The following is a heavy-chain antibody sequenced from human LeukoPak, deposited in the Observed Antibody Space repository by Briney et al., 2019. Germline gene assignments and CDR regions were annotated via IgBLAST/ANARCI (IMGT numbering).Heavy chain of an antibody. Sequence: ASVKVSCKASVYTFTGDYMHSVRQAPGQGLEWMGRINPNSGGTNYAQKFQGRVSMPRDTYISTAYMGLSRLRSDDTAVYYCARDLDPYYYYYYMDVWGKGTTVTVSS. J-gene: IGHJ6*03. CDR2: INPNSGGT. V-gene: IGHV1-2*06. CDR3: ARDLDPYYYYYYMDV. CDR1: VYTFTGDY.